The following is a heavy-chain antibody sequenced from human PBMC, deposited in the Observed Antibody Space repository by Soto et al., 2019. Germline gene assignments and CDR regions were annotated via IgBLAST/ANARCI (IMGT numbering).Heavy chain of an antibody. D-gene: IGHD6-6*01. CDR2: VSAYNGNT. V-gene: IGHV1-18*01. CDR1: GYTFTSYG. J-gene: IGHJ5*02. CDR3: ARDGGGYVAARYNNWFDP. Sequence: QVQLVQSGAEVKKRGASVKVSCKASGYTFTSYGISRVRQAPGQGPEWVGWVSAYNGNTNYAQKLQSRVTTTTDTTESTAYMEVRSLRSDDTAVYYGARDGGGYVAARYNNWFDPWGQGTLVTVSS.